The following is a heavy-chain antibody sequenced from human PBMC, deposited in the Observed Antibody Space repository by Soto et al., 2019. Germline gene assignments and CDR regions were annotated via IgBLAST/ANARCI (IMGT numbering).Heavy chain of an antibody. D-gene: IGHD2-2*01. V-gene: IGHV4-34*01. CDR2: INHSGCT. CDR3: ARVILPLGYCSSTSCPLSWFDP. CDR1: GGSFSGYY. Sequence: QVQLQQWGAGLLKPSETLSLTCAVYGGSFSGYYWSWIRQPPGKGLEWIGEINHSGCTNYNPSLKSRVTISVDTSKNQFSLKLSSVTAADTAVYYCARVILPLGYCSSTSCPLSWFDPWGQGTLVTVSS. J-gene: IGHJ5*02.